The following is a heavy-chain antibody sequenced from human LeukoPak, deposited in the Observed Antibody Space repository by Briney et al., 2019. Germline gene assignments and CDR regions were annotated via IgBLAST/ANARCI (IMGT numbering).Heavy chain of an antibody. CDR3: ARTLPGFWSGYYTFGY. D-gene: IGHD3-3*01. CDR2: IYYSGST. V-gene: IGHV4-59*11. Sequence: SETLSLTCTVSGGSISSHYWSWIRQPPGKGLEWIGYIYYSGSTNYNPSLKSRVTISVDTSMNQFSLKLSSVTAADTAVYYCARTLPGFWSGYYTFGYWGQGTLVTVSS. J-gene: IGHJ4*02. CDR1: GGSISSHY.